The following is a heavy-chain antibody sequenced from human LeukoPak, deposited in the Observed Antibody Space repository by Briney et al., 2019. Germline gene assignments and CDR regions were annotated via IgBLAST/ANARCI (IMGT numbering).Heavy chain of an antibody. J-gene: IGHJ4*02. D-gene: IGHD2-2*01. CDR2: ISSSSSYI. CDR3: ARDRVVVPAAVAGLGY. CDR1: GFTFSSYS. Sequence: GGSLRLSCAASGFTFSSYSMNWVRQAPGKGLEWVSSISSSSSYIYYADSVKGRLTISRDNAKNSLYLQMNSLRAEDTAVYYCARDRVVVPAAVAGLGYWGQGTLVTVSS. V-gene: IGHV3-21*01.